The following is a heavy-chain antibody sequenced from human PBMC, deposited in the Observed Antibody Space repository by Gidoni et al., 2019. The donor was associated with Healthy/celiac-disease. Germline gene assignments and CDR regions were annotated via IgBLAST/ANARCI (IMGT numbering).Heavy chain of an antibody. CDR3: ARVINIVVVGGLDY. CDR2: ISSSSSYI. V-gene: IGHV3-21*01. Sequence: EVQLVESGGGLVKPGGSLRLSCAASGFTFSSYSMNWVRQAPGKGLEWVSSISSSSSYIYYADSVKGRFTISRDNAKNSLYLQMNSLRAEDTAVYYCARVINIVVVGGLDYWGQGTLVTVSS. D-gene: IGHD2-15*01. CDR1: GFTFSSYS. J-gene: IGHJ4*02.